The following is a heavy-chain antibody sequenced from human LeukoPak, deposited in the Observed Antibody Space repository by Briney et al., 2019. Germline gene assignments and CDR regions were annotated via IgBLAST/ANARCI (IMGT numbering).Heavy chain of an antibody. J-gene: IGHJ4*02. Sequence: PGRSLRLSCAASGFTFSSYGMHWVRQAPGKGLEWVAVISYDVGKKYYADSVKGRSTISRDNSKNTLYLQMNSLRAEDTAVYYCAKDDYYDTSGYRDWGQGTLVTVSS. D-gene: IGHD3-22*01. CDR2: ISYDVGKK. V-gene: IGHV3-30*18. CDR1: GFTFSSYG. CDR3: AKDDYYDTSGYRD.